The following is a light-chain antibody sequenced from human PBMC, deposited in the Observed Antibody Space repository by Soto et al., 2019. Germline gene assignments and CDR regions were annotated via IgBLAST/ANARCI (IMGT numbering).Light chain of an antibody. CDR1: SSTIGGYNV. CDR3: CSYVGATTYG. J-gene: IGLJ1*01. V-gene: IGLV2-23*01. CDR2: EGI. Sequence: QSVLTQPPSASGSLGSSVTISCSGTSSTIGGYNVVSWYQQHPGNAPKVIVYEGIKRPSGVSARFSGSTSGSTASLTISGLQAEDEAEYFCCSYVGATTYGFGSGTKVTVL.